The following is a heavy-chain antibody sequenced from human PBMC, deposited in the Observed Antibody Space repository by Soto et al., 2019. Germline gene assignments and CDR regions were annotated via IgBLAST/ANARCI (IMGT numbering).Heavy chain of an antibody. CDR3: ARDDGGRGSCYNY. CDR1: GYTFTSYG. V-gene: IGHV1-18*01. Sequence: ASVKVSCKASGYTFTSYGISWVRQAPGQGFEWMGRINANNGNTNYAQKLQGRVTMTTDTSTSTAYMELRSLRSDDTAVYYCARDDGGRGSCYNYWGQGTLVTVSS. CDR2: INANNGNT. D-gene: IGHD2-15*01. J-gene: IGHJ4*02.